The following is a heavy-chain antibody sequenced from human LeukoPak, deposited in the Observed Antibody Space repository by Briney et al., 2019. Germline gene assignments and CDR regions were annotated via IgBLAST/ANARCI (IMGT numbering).Heavy chain of an antibody. J-gene: IGHJ3*02. CDR1: GGSISSGGYY. CDR2: IYYSGST. Sequence: SQTLSLTCTVSGGSISSGGYYWSWIRQHPGKGLEWIGYIYYSGSTYYNPSLTSRVTISVDTSKNQFSLKLSSVTAADTAAYFCARWPFYCTGGRCQLAHAFDIWGQGTMVTVSS. CDR3: ARWPFYCTGGRCQLAHAFDI. D-gene: IGHD2-15*01. V-gene: IGHV4-31*03.